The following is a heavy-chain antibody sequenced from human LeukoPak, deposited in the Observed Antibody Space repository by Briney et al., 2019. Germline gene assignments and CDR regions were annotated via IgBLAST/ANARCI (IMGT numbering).Heavy chain of an antibody. J-gene: IGHJ4*02. CDR1: GASVNSGDYY. Sequence: PSETLSLTCTVPGASVNSGDYYWGWIRQPPGKGLEWIGSMFYSGNTYYNSSLKSRVTISVDTSRNQLSLKLSAVTTADTAMYYCARHGVGDYYCDSWGQGTLVTVSS. CDR3: ARHGVGDYYCDS. D-gene: IGHD3-16*01. CDR2: MFYSGNT. V-gene: IGHV4-39*01.